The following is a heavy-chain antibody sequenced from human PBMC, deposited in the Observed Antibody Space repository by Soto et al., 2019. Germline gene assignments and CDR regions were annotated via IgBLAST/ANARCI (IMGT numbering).Heavy chain of an antibody. V-gene: IGHV4-39*07. J-gene: IGHJ3*02. Sequence: PSETLSLTCTVSGCSISDDTYYWGWIRQPPGKGLEWIGSIYYSGTSSYNPSLESRVTISVDTSKNQLSLKLSSVTAADTAVYYCARVCEGPFDICGQATMVTVSS. CDR1: GCSISDDTYY. CDR3: ARVCEGPFDI. CDR2: IYYSGTS.